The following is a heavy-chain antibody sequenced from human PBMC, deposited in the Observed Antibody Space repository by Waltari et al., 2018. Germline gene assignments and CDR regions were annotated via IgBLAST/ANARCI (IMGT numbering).Heavy chain of an antibody. V-gene: IGHV4-59*01. CDR2: IYYSRST. CDR1: GGSISSYY. Sequence: QVQLQESGPGLVKPSETLSLTCTVSGGSISSYYWSWIRQPPGKGLEWIGYIYYSRSTNDNPSPKSRVTRSVDTSKNQFSLKLSSVTAADTAVYYCAREYTESWFDPWGQGTLVTVSS. J-gene: IGHJ5*02. CDR3: AREYTESWFDP. D-gene: IGHD2-2*02.